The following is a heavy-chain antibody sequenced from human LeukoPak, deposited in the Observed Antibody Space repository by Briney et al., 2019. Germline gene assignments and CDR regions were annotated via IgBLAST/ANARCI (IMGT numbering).Heavy chain of an antibody. V-gene: IGHV4-34*01. D-gene: IGHD6-19*01. CDR1: GGSFSISY. CDR2: IYHSGGA. CDR3: ARDGYRSLAVAGRDAFDI. Sequence: SETLSLTCAVYGGSFSISYWSWIRQPPGKGLEWIGQIYHSGGANYNPSLKSRVTISVDTSTNQFSLMLNSVTAADTAVYYCARDGYRSLAVAGRDAFDIWGQGTLVTVSS. J-gene: IGHJ3*02.